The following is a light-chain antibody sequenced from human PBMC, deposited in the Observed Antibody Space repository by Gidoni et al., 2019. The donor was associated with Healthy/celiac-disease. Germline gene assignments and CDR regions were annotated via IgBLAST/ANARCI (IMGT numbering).Light chain of an antibody. J-gene: IGKJ4*01. CDR3: QQLNSYPRELT. V-gene: IGKV1-9*01. CDR1: QGISSY. CDR2: AAS. Sequence: DIQLTQSPSFLSASVGDRVTITCRASQGISSYLAWYQQKPGKAPKLLLYAASTLQSGVPSRFSGSGSGTEFTLTISSLQPEDFATYYCQQLNSYPRELTFGGGTKVEIK.